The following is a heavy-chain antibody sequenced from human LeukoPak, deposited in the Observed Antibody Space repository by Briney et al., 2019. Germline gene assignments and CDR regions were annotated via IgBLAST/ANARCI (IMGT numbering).Heavy chain of an antibody. CDR2: INSDGSII. CDR1: GFTFSSHW. V-gene: IGHV3-74*01. Sequence: GGSLRLSCAASGFTFSSHWIHWVRQAPGKGLVWVSRINSDGSIIGYADSVKGRFTISRDNAKNTLYLQMNSLRAEDTAVYYCARSMYCGGDCYYYFDYWGQGTLVTVSS. CDR3: ARSMYCGGDCYYYFDY. J-gene: IGHJ4*02. D-gene: IGHD2-21*02.